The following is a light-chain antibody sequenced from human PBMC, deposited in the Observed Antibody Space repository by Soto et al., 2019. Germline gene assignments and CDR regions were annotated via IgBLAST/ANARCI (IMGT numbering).Light chain of an antibody. V-gene: IGLV1-40*01. CDR2: GNS. CDR3: HSYDSSLSGSV. J-gene: IGLJ1*01. CDR1: SSNIGAAYG. Sequence: QSALTQPPSVSGAPGQRVTISCTGSSSNIGAAYGVHWYQQLPGTAPKLLIYGNSHRPSGVPDRFSGSQSDTSASLAITGLQAEDEADYYCHSYDSSLSGSVFGTGTKVTV.